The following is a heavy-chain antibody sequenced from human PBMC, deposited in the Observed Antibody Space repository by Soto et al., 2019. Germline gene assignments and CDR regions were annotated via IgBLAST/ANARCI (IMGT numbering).Heavy chain of an antibody. CDR1: GFTVSSKY. Sequence: PGGSLRLSCAASGFTVSSKYMSWVRQAPGKGLERVSLIQSGGPTYYADSVKGRFTISRDTSENTLHLQMDSLRAEDTAVYYCARDDVLCDGGRCYGVPLDVWGNGTTVTVSS. V-gene: IGHV3-66*01. CDR2: IQSGGPT. J-gene: IGHJ6*04. CDR3: ARDDVLCDGGRCYGVPLDV. D-gene: IGHD2-15*01.